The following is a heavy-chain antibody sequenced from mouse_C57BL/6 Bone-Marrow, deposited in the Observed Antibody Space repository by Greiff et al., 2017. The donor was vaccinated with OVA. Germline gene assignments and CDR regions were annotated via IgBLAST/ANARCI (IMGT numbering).Heavy chain of an antibody. V-gene: IGHV1-81*01. CDR2: IYPRSGNT. D-gene: IGHD2-4*01. CDR3: AGDYVLPY. Sequence: QVQLQQSGAELARPGASVKLSCKASGYTFTSYGISWVKQRPGQGLEWIGEIYPRSGNTYYNEKFKGKATLTADKSSSTAYMELRSLTSEDSAVYFCAGDYVLPYWGQGTLVTVSA. CDR1: GYTFTSYG. J-gene: IGHJ3*01.